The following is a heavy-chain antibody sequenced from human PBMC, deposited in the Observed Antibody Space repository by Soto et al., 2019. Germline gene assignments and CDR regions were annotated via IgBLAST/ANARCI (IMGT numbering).Heavy chain of an antibody. J-gene: IGHJ4*02. D-gene: IGHD6-25*01. Sequence: SLRLSCALSGFTFSNYGMNWVRQAPGKGLEWVAVISYEGSSKYYADSVKGRFTISRGNSKNTLYLQMNSLRVGDTDVYFCASTRYERRSYWGQGTGVTVSS. CDR3: ASTRYERRSY. CDR1: GFTFSNYG. CDR2: ISYEGSSK. V-gene: IGHV3-30*03.